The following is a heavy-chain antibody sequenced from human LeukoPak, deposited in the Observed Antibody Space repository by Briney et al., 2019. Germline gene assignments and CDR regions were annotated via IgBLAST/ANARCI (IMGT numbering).Heavy chain of an antibody. J-gene: IGHJ6*03. CDR3: AREIARLSSWQNYYYYYMDV. D-gene: IGHD6-13*01. CDR2: ITATSSST. CDR1: GFTFSSYG. V-gene: IGHV3-21*04. Sequence: GGSLRLSCAASGFTFSSYGMSWVRQAPGKGLEWVSAITATSSSTHDADSVQGRFTISRDNAKNSLYLQMNSLRAEDTALYYCAREIARLSSWQNYYYYYMDVWGKGTTVTVSS.